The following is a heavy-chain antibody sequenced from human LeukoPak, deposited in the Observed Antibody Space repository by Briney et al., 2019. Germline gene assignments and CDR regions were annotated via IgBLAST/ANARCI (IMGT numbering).Heavy chain of an antibody. CDR2: INSDGSST. V-gene: IGHV3-74*01. Sequence: PGGSLRLSCAASGFTFSSYWMHWVRQAPGKGLVWVSRINSDGSSTTYADSVKGRFTISRDNAKNTLYLQMNRLRAEDTAVYYCARLYSSSLGLDYWGQGILVTVSS. CDR3: ARLYSSSLGLDY. J-gene: IGHJ4*02. CDR1: GFTFSSYW. D-gene: IGHD6-6*01.